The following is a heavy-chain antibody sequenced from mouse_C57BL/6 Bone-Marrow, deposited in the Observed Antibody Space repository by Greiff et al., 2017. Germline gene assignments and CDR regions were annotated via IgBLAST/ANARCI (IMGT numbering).Heavy chain of an antibody. Sequence: VQLQQPGAELVKPGASVKMSCKASGYTFTSYWITWVKQRPGQGLEWIGDIYPGSGSTNYNEKFKSKATLTVDTSSSTAYMQLSSLTSEDSAVYYCARDYGSSYYFGYWGQGTTRTVSS. CDR1: GYTFTSYW. CDR3: ARDYGSSYYFGY. D-gene: IGHD1-1*01. CDR2: IYPGSGST. J-gene: IGHJ2*01. V-gene: IGHV1-55*01.